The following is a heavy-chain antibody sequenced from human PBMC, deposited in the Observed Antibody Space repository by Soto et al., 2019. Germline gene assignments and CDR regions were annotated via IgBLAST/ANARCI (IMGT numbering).Heavy chain of an antibody. J-gene: IGHJ4*02. CDR3: ARRFSGTGRYFDY. Sequence: QVQLQQWGAGLLKPSETLSLSCAVYGASCSGYYWNWIRQPPGKGLEWIGEINQSGSTNYSPSLKTRVTISVDTSKKQFSLRVSSVTAADTAVYYCARRFSGTGRYFDYWGQGTLVTVSS. CDR2: INQSGST. V-gene: IGHV4-34*02. CDR1: GASCSGYY. D-gene: IGHD1-1*01.